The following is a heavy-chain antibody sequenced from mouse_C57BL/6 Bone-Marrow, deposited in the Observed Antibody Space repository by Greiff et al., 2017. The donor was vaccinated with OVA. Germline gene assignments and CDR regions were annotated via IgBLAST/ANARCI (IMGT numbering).Heavy chain of an antibody. CDR1: GYSITSGYY. Sequence: EVKLQESGPGLVKPSQSLSLTCSVTGYSITSGYYWNWIRQFPGTKLEWMGYISYDGSNNYNPSLKNRISITRDTSKNQFFLKLNSVTTEDTATYYCARDLMNTTVMDYWGQGTSVTVSS. J-gene: IGHJ4*01. CDR2: ISYDGSN. D-gene: IGHD1-1*01. CDR3: ARDLMNTTVMDY. V-gene: IGHV3-6*01.